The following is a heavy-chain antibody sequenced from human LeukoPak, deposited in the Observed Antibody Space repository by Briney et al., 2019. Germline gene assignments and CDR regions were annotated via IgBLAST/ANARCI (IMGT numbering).Heavy chain of an antibody. D-gene: IGHD6-19*01. V-gene: IGHV3-7*01. J-gene: IGHJ5*02. Sequence: GGSLRLSCAASGFTFSSYWMSWVRHAPAKGQEWVANIKQDGSEKYYVDSVKGRLTISRDNAKNTLYPQMNSLRAEGTGVDYCARWPGSSGWFSRLTRNWLDPWGQGTLVTVSS. CDR2: IKQDGSEK. CDR3: ARWPGSSGWFSRLTRNWLDP. CDR1: GFTFSSYW.